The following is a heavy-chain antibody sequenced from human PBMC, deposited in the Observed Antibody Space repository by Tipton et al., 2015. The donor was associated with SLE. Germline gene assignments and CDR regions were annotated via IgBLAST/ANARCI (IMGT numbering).Heavy chain of an antibody. V-gene: IGHV4-34*01. CDR2: INHSGST. CDR1: GGSFSGYY. D-gene: IGHD6-13*01. J-gene: IGHJ4*02. CDR3: ARLGGSWYPYFDY. Sequence: GLVKPSETLSLTCAVYGGSFSGYYWSWIRQPPGKGLEWIGEINHSGSTNYNPSLKSRVTISVDTSKNQFSLKLSSVTAADTAVYYCARLGGSWYPYFDYWGQGTLVTVSS.